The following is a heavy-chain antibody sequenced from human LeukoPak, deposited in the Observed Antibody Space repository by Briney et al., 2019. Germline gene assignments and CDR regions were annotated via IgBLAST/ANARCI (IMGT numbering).Heavy chain of an antibody. V-gene: IGHV3-33*01. CDR3: ARDLNWNYRSYYFDY. Sequence: GGSLRLSCAASGFTFSSYGMHWVRQAPGKGLEWVAVIWYDGSNKYCADSVKGRFTISRDNSKNTLYLQMNSLRAEDTAVYYCARDLNWNYRSYYFDYWGQGTLVTVSS. D-gene: IGHD1-7*01. J-gene: IGHJ4*02. CDR2: IWYDGSNK. CDR1: GFTFSSYG.